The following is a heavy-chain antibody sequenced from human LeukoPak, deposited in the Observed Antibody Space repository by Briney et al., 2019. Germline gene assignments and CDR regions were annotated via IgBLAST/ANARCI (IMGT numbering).Heavy chain of an antibody. Sequence: PGGSLRLSCAATGFTFKDYGMHWVRQPPGKGLEWVSSINWNGGGTDYADSVKGRFTISRDNAKNSLHLQLSSLRPEDTALYYCAKHMRATNTYSFFGLDVWGQGTTVTVSS. J-gene: IGHJ6*02. CDR2: INWNGGGT. D-gene: IGHD1-26*01. CDR3: AKHMRATNTYSFFGLDV. CDR1: GFTFKDYG. V-gene: IGHV3-9*01.